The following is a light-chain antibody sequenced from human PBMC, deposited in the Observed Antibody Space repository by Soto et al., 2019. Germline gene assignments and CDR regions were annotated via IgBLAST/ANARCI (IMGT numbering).Light chain of an antibody. CDR3: TSYTKSSPLV. Sequence: QSALTQPASVSGSPGQSITISCTGTSSDVGGYNYVSWFQQHPGKAPKLLLYEXSXXXXGISNRFSGSKSGNTASLTISGLQAEDEADYYCTSYTKSSPLVFGTGTKVTVL. V-gene: IGLV2-14*01. CDR1: SSDVGGYNY. CDR2: EXS. J-gene: IGLJ1*01.